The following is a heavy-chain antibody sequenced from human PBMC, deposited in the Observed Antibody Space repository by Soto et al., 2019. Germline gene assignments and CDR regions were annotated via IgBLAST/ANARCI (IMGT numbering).Heavy chain of an antibody. J-gene: IGHJ4*02. Sequence: GASVQVSCKVSGYTLTELSMHWVRQAPGKGLEWMGGFDPEDGETIYAQKFQGRVTMTEDTSTDTAYMELSSLRSEDTAVYYCATXPTLRFLEWLSQYYFDYWGQGTLVTVSS. CDR1: GYTLTELS. CDR2: FDPEDGET. V-gene: IGHV1-24*01. CDR3: ATXPTLRFLEWLSQYYFDY. D-gene: IGHD3-3*01.